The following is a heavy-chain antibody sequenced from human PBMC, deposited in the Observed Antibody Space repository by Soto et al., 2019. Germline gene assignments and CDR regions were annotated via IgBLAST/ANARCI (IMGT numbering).Heavy chain of an antibody. CDR2: ISYDGSNK. Sequence: QVQLVESGGGVVQPGRSLRLSCAASGFTFSSYGMHWVRQAPGKGLEWVAVISYDGSNKYYADSVKGRFTISRDNSKNTLYLQMNSLRAEDTAVYYCAKENCISTSCYEGYYYYYGMDVWGQGTTVTVSS. CDR1: GFTFSSYG. CDR3: AKENCISTSCYEGYYYYYGMDV. V-gene: IGHV3-30*18. D-gene: IGHD2-2*01. J-gene: IGHJ6*02.